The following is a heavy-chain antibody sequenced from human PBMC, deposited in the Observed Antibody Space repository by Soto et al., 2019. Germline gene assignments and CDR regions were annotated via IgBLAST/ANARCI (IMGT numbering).Heavy chain of an antibody. Sequence: EVQLVESGGGLVEPGGSLTLSCAASGFSFTDAWLNWVRLTPGKRLEWVGRLMRSIFGVTVDYAAPVKGRFTISNDDSTNTLFLHMNSLKTEDTAIYYCTRPPLGYCTTSTCYDYFDYWGQGALVTVSS. CDR3: TRPPLGYCTTSTCYDYFDY. CDR2: LMRSIFGVTV. D-gene: IGHD2-8*01. J-gene: IGHJ4*02. V-gene: IGHV3-15*01. CDR1: GFSFTDAW.